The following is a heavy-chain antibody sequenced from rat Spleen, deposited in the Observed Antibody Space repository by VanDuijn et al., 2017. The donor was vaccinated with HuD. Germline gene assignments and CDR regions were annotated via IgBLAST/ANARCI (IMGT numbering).Heavy chain of an antibody. J-gene: IGHJ2*01. CDR2: IWTGGST. CDR3: VRANRESYAHFDY. V-gene: IGHV2-43*01. Sequence: QVQLKESGPGLVQPSQTLSLTCTVSGFSLTNYHVSWVRQPPGKGLEWMGVIWTGGSTAYNSSFNSRRSVSRDISKSQVFLRLNSLQTEDTATYYCVRANRESYAHFDYWGQGVVVTVSS. CDR1: GFSLTNYH. D-gene: IGHD1-12*01.